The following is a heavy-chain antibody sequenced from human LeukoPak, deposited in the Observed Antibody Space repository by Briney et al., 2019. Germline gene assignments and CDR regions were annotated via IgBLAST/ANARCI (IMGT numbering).Heavy chain of an antibody. V-gene: IGHV3-30*02. J-gene: IGHJ4*02. D-gene: IGHD6-19*01. CDR2: IRYDGSNK. CDR3: AKDLGYIAVAGHDY. Sequence: PSGTLCLTCAASGGTISSNGMHWFRQAPGKGLEWGAVIRYDGSNKYYADSVKGRFTISRENSKNTLYLQMNSLRAEDTAVYYCAKDLGYIAVAGHDYWGQGTLVTVSS. CDR1: GGTISSNG.